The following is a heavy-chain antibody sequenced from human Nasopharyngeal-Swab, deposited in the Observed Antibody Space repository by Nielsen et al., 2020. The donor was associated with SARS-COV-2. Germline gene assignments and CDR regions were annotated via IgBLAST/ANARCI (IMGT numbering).Heavy chain of an antibody. V-gene: IGHV1-2*02. CDR1: GYTFIDYY. CDR2: INPSSGGT. D-gene: IGHD6-13*01. J-gene: IGHJ4*02. CDR3: ARSKISWYTRTWQDDY. Sequence: ASVSVSCKASGYTFIDYYMHWVRQAPGQGLEWMGWINPSSGGTKYAQKLQGRVTMTRDTSISTAYMELSRLTSDDTAVYFCARSKISWYTRTWQDDYWGQGTLVTVSS.